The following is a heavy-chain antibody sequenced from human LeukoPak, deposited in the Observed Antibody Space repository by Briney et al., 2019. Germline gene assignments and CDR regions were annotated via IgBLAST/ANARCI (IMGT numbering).Heavy chain of an antibody. CDR3: ATDRGWRTSGYYLYYFEY. CDR2: IKHDGSEE. CDR1: GFIFTNYF. V-gene: IGHV3-7*01. J-gene: IGHJ4*02. D-gene: IGHD3-3*01. Sequence: GGSLRLSCAASGFIFTNYFMSWVRQAPGKGLEWVASIKHDGSEEYYVDSVRGRFTISRDNTMNSLYLQMSSLRAEDTAVYYCATDRGWRTSGYYLYYFEYWGQGTLVTYSS.